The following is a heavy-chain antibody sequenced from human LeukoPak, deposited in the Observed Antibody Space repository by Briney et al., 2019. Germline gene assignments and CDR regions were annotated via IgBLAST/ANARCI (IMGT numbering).Heavy chain of an antibody. D-gene: IGHD4-17*01. CDR2: IWYDGSNK. CDR1: GFTFSSYG. CDR3: ARDRGVSVTTYWFDP. Sequence: PGRSLRLSCAASGFTFSSYGMHWVRQAPGKGLEWVAAIWYDGSNKYYADSVKGRFTISRDNSKNTLYLQMNSLRAEDTAVYYCARDRGVSVTTYWFDPWGQGTLVTVSS. V-gene: IGHV3-33*01. J-gene: IGHJ5*02.